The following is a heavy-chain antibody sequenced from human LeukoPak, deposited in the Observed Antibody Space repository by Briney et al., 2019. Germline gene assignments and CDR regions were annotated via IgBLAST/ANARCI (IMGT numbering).Heavy chain of an antibody. CDR3: ARLRPPLDVGRGSYYHALDI. D-gene: IGHD5-12*01. Sequence: SETLSLTCTISGGSMTNHYWSWIRQAPGKGLEWIGFIYYSGGSTNYNPSLKSRVTISVDTSKNQFSLRLNSVTAADTGVYYCARLRPPLDVGRGSYYHALDIWGQGTMVTVSS. V-gene: IGHV4-59*08. CDR1: GGSMTNHY. J-gene: IGHJ3*02. CDR2: IYYSGGST.